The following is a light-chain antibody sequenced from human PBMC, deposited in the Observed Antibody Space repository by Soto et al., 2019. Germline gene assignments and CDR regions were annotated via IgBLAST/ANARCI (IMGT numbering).Light chain of an antibody. CDR2: DAS. V-gene: IGKV1-33*01. J-gene: IGKJ4*01. CDR3: QQYENLPLT. Sequence: DIQMTQSPSSLSASAGERATITCQASQDISNYLNWYQQKPGNAPTLLIFDASNMDTGVPARFSGSGSGTDFTFTINSLQPEDAATYYCQQYENLPLTFGGGTKVGIK. CDR1: QDISNY.